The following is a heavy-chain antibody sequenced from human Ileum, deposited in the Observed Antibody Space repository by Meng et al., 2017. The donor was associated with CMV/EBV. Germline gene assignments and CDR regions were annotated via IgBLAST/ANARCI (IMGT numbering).Heavy chain of an antibody. Sequence: GGSLRLSCAASGFTFSSDWMSWVRRAPGKRLEWVANIKLDGSEKYYVDSVKGRFTISRDNAKNSLYLQMSSLRAEDTAVCYCARQMVNLDSWGQGTLVTVSS. J-gene: IGHJ4*02. CDR3: ARQMVNLDS. V-gene: IGHV3-7*01. CDR1: GFTFSSDW. CDR2: IKLDGSEK. D-gene: IGHD6-13*01.